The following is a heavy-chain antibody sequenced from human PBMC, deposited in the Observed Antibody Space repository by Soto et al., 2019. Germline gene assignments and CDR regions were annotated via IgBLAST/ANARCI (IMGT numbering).Heavy chain of an antibody. D-gene: IGHD3-9*01. CDR3: ARADQVEGYDILTG. J-gene: IGHJ4*02. CDR1: GGSISSGGYY. Sequence: QVQLQESGPGLVKPSQTLSLPCTVSGGSISSGGYYWSRIRQHPGKGLEWIGYIYYSGSTYYNPSLKSRVTISVDTSKNQFSLKLSSVTAADTAVYYCARADQVEGYDILTGWGQGTLVTVSS. CDR2: IYYSGST. V-gene: IGHV4-31*03.